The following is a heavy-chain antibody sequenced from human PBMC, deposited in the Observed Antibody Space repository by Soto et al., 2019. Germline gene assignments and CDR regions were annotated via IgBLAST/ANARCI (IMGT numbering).Heavy chain of an antibody. J-gene: IGHJ6*02. V-gene: IGHV3-48*01. D-gene: IGHD3-16*01. CDR2: ISGGSSII. CDR3: ARSYDYGMDV. Sequence: GVSLRLSCVASRFTFSTYSMNWVRQAPGKGLEWVSYISGGSSIIYYADSVKGRFTISRDNAKNSLYLQTNSLRAEDTAVYYCARSYDYGMDVWGQGTTVTVSS. CDR1: RFTFSTYS.